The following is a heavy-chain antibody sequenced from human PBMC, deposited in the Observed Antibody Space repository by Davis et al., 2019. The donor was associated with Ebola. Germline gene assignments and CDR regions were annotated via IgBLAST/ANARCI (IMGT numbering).Heavy chain of an antibody. D-gene: IGHD5-12*01. CDR2: INPNDGRT. J-gene: IGHJ3*02. V-gene: IGHV1-46*03. Sequence: AASVKVSCKASGYTFTNYYMHWVRQAPGQGLEWMGMINPNDGRTIYAQKFQGRVTVTRETSTTTVYMDLSSLRSEDTALYYFTTPGGQDSGYDVFDIWGQGTMVTVSS. CDR3: TTPGGQDSGYDVFDI. CDR1: GYTFTNYY.